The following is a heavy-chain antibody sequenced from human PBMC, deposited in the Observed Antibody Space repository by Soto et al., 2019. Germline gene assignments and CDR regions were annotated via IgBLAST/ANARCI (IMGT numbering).Heavy chain of an antibody. Sequence: QVQLKESGSGLVKPAQTLSLTCAVSGGSITSGGFSWSWIRQPPGKGLEWIGYVHHTGNTDYHPSLGSRVTIPLDRSRNLFSLNLTSVTAADTATYYCAKECGGTCLDAFDVWGPGTTVIVSS. CDR2: VHHTGNT. V-gene: IGHV4-30-2*01. J-gene: IGHJ3*01. CDR3: AKECGGTCLDAFDV. D-gene: IGHD2-15*01. CDR1: GGSITSGGFS.